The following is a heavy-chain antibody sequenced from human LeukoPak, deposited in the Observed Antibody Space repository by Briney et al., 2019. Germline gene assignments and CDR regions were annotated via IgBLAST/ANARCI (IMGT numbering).Heavy chain of an antibody. J-gene: IGHJ4*02. Sequence: SETLSLTCTVSGGSITSYYWIWIRQPPGKGLEWIGHIYYSGNTNYNPTLKSRVTISVDTSKNQVSLKLSSVTAADTAVYYCARWYSSGPEDYFDHWGQGTLVTVSS. CDR2: IYYSGNT. D-gene: IGHD6-19*01. CDR1: GGSITSYY. V-gene: IGHV4-59*08. CDR3: ARWYSSGPEDYFDH.